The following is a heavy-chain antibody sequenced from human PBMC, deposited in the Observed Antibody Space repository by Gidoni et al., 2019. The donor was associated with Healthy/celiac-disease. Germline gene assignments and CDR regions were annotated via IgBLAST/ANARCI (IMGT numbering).Heavy chain of an antibody. CDR3: ARDTGSSSTWYFDL. V-gene: IGHV1-69*09. Sequence: QVQLVQSGAEVKKPGSSVKVSCKASGGNFSSYAISWVRQAPGQGLEWMGRIIPILGIANYAQKFQGRVTITADKSTSTDYMELSSLRSEDTAVYYCARDTGSSSTWYFDLWGRGTLVTVSS. CDR2: IIPILGIA. D-gene: IGHD6-6*01. J-gene: IGHJ2*01. CDR1: GGNFSSYA.